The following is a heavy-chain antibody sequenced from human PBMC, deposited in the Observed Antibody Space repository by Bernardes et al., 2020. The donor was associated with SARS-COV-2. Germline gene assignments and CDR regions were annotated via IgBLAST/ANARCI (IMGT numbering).Heavy chain of an antibody. J-gene: IGHJ4*02. CDR3: ARLGDEEDVVGHLDY. CDR1: GFTFRNYA. Sequence: GGSLRLSCAASGFTFRNYAMYWVRQAPGKGLEWVAVISDDKSDKFYGDSVKGRFSISRDNSKNTLSLQMSSLRPEDTAVYFCARLGDEEDVVGHLDYWGPGTRVTV. D-gene: IGHD1-26*01. V-gene: IGHV3-30*03. CDR2: ISDDKSDK.